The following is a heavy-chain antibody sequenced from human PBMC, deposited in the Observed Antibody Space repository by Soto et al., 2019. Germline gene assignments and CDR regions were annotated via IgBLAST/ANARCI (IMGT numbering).Heavy chain of an antibody. D-gene: IGHD6-19*01. CDR2: ISAYNGNT. V-gene: IGHV1-18*01. J-gene: IGHJ6*02. CDR1: GYTFTSYG. CDR3: ASNLAVAGYYYYYGMDV. Sequence: ASVKVSCKXSGYTFTSYGISWVRQAPGQGLEWMGWISAYNGNTNYAQKLQGRVTMTTDTSTSTAYMELRSLRSDDTAVYYCASNLAVAGYYYYYGMDVWGQGTTVTVSS.